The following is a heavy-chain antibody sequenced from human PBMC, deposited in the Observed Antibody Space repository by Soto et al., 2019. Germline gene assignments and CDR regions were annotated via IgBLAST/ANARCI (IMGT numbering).Heavy chain of an antibody. J-gene: IGHJ4*02. V-gene: IGHV3-23*01. D-gene: IGHD3-10*01. CDR1: GFIFTNYA. Sequence: SLRLSCAASGFIFTNYAMSWVRQAPGKGLEWVSGISGSGSSTYYADSVKGRFTISRDNSKNTLYLQMNSLRAEDTAIYYCAKCRFYGSGSCYFDYWGQGTLVTVSS. CDR2: ISGSGSST. CDR3: AKCRFYGSGSCYFDY.